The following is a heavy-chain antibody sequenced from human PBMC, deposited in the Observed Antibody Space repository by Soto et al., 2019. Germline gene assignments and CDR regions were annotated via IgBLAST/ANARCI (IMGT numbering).Heavy chain of an antibody. D-gene: IGHD6-13*01. V-gene: IGHV1-8*01. CDR1: GYTFTSYD. CDR3: ARAPPRQLVAAPYMDV. J-gene: IGHJ6*03. Sequence: GASVKVSCKASGYTFTSYDINWVRQATGQGLEWMGWMNPNSGNTGYAQKFQGRVTMTRNTSISTAYMELSSLRSEDTAVYYCARAPPRQLVAAPYMDVWGKGTTVTVSS. CDR2: MNPNSGNT.